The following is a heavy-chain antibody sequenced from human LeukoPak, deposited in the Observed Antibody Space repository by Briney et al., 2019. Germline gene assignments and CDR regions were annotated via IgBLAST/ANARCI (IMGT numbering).Heavy chain of an antibody. CDR2: IYYSGST. CDR1: GGSISSYY. CDR3: ARVGGYCSSTSCYPPYYFDY. J-gene: IGHJ4*02. Sequence: SETLSLTCTVSGGSISSYYWSWIRQPPGKGLEWIGYIYYSGSTNYNPSLKSRVTISVDTSKNQFSLKLSSVTAADTAVYYCARVGGYCSSTSCYPPYYFDYWGQGTLVTVSS. D-gene: IGHD2-2*01. V-gene: IGHV4-59*01.